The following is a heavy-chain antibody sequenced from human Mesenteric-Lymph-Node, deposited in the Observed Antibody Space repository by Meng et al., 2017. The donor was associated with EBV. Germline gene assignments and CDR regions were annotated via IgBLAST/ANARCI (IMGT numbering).Heavy chain of an antibody. J-gene: IGHJ4*02. D-gene: IGHD1-26*01. V-gene: IGHV1-18*01. CDR1: GYTFTSYG. Sequence: QVQAVQFGGRVKKPRAPVKVSFKASGYTFTSYGISWVRQAPGQGLEWMGWISAYNGDTKYAQKVQDRVTMTTDTSTSTVYMELRSLGSDDTAVYYCARDHGGKYYYWGQGTLVTVSS. CDR2: ISAYNGDT. CDR3: ARDHGGKYYY.